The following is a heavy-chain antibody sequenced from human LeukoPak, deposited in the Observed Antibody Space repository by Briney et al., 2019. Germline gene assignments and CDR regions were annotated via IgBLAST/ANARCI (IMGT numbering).Heavy chain of an antibody. J-gene: IGHJ3*02. Sequence: GGSLRLSCAASGFTFSSYSMNWVRQAPGKGLEWVSSISSSSSYIYYADSVKGRFTISRDNAKNSLYLQMNSLRAEDTAVYYCARGDTYYYDSSGYYYFVGAFDIWGQGTMVTVSS. V-gene: IGHV3-21*01. CDR3: ARGDTYYYDSSGYYYFVGAFDI. CDR2: ISSSSSYI. D-gene: IGHD3-22*01. CDR1: GFTFSSYS.